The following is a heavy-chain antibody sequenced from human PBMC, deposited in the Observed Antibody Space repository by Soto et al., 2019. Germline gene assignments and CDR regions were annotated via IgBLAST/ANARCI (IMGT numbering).Heavy chain of an antibody. D-gene: IGHD3-3*01. Sequence: GGSLRLSCAASGLTFSSYSMNCVRQAPGKGLEWVSYISSSGSTIYYADSVKGRFTISRDNAKNSLYLQMNSLRAEDTAVYYCARMDVLRFLEWANYYYYGMDVWGQGTTVTVSS. CDR2: ISSSGSTI. J-gene: IGHJ6*02. CDR1: GLTFSSYS. CDR3: ARMDVLRFLEWANYYYYGMDV. V-gene: IGHV3-48*04.